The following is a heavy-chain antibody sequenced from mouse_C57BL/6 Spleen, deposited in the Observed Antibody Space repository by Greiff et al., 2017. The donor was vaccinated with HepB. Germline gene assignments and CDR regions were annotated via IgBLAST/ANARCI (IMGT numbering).Heavy chain of an antibody. D-gene: IGHD2-4*01. V-gene: IGHV1-82*01. CDR2: IYPGDGDT. J-gene: IGHJ3*01. CDR1: GYAFSSSW. CDR3: ARGGYDYPSAY. Sequence: VQLQQSGPELVKPGASVKISCKASGYAFSSSWMNWVKQRPGKGLEWIGRIYPGDGDTNYNGKFKGKATLTADKSSSTAYMQLSSLTSEDSAVYVCARGGYDYPSAYWGQGTLVTVSA.